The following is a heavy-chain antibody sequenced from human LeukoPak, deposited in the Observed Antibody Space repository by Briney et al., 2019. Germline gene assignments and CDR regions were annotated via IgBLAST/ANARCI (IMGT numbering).Heavy chain of an antibody. CDR2: ILPYLFTA. CDR1: GGTFSRHA. D-gene: IGHD6-13*01. V-gene: IGHV1-69*01. Sequence: GSSVKVSCKASGGTFSRHAISWVRQAPGQGLEWMGGILPYLFTANYAGKFQPRVTITADDSTSTAYMELRSLTSEDTAVYYCAISPDGYSSSLNSNFEYWGQGTLVTVSS. CDR3: AISPDGYSSSLNSNFEY. J-gene: IGHJ4*02.